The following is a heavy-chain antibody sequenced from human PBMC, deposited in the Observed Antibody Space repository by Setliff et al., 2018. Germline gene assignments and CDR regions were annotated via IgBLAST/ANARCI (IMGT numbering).Heavy chain of an antibody. CDR3: ARGRLPESWEEYSYGHTLDAFDI. CDR1: GYTFTGYY. J-gene: IGHJ3*02. V-gene: IGHV1-2*04. CDR2: INPNSGGT. D-gene: IGHD5-18*01. Sequence: ASVKVSCKASGYTFTGYYMHWVRQAPGQGLEWMGWINPNSGGTNYAQKFQGWVTMTRDTSISTAYMELSRLRSDGTAVYYCARGRLPESWEEYSYGHTLDAFDIWGQGTMVTVSS.